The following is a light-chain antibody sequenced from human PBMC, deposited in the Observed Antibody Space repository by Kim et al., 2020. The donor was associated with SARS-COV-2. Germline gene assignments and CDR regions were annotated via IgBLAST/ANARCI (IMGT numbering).Light chain of an antibody. CDR3: QQRAHWPRT. CDR2: DTS. J-gene: IGKJ5*01. Sequence: LSQGERSAPSCRSTQNVGDQLAWFKQKPGQVPRLLVYDTSNRAPGVPARFSGSGSGTDFTLTISSLEAEDFAVYYCQQRAHWPRTFGQGTRLEIK. CDR1: QNVGDQ. V-gene: IGKV3-11*01.